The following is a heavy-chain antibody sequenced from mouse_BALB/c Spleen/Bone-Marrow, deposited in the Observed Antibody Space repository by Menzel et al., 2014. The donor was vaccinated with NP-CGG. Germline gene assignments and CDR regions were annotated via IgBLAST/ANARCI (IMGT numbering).Heavy chain of an antibody. CDR2: INPTTDYT. CDR3: ARDVDY. V-gene: IGHV1-7*01. Sequence: VQLQQSGAELAKPGAAVKMSCKASGYTFSTYWMHWVKQRPGQGLEWIGYINPTTDYTEYNQKFKDEATLTADRSSSTAYMQLSSLTSEDSAVYYCARDVDYWGQGTTLTVSS. CDR1: GYTFSTYW. J-gene: IGHJ2*01.